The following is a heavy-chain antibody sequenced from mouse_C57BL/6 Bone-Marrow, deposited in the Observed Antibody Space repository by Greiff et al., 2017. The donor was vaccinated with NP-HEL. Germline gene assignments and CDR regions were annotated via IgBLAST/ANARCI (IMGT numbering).Heavy chain of an antibody. J-gene: IGHJ4*01. V-gene: IGHV1-50*01. CDR3: ARGGDAMDY. CDR2: IDPSDSYT. CDR1: GYTFTSYW. Sequence: QVQLQQPGAELVKPGASVKLSCKASGYTFTSYWMQWVKQRPGQGLEWIGEIDPSDSYTNYNQKFTGKATLTVDTSSSTAYMQRSSLTSEDSAVYYCARGGDAMDYWGQGTSVTVSS.